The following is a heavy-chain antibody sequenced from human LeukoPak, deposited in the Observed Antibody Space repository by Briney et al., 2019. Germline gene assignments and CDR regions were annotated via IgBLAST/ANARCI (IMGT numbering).Heavy chain of an antibody. V-gene: IGHV3-23*01. CDR3: AKARWHYDYVWGSFPSDY. J-gene: IGHJ4*02. CDR2: ISGSGGST. D-gene: IGHD3-16*01. Sequence: GGSLRLSCAASGFTFSSYAMSWVRQAPGKGLEWVSAISGSGGSTYYADSVKGQFTISRDNSKNTLYLQMNSLRAEDTAVYYCAKARWHYDYVWGSFPSDYWGQGTLVTVSS. CDR1: GFTFSSYA.